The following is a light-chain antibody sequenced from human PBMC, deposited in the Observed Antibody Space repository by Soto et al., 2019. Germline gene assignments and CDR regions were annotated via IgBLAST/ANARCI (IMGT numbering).Light chain of an antibody. Sequence: EIVMTQSPATLSVSPGERATLSCMASQSVSSNLAWYQQKPGQAPRLLIYGASTRATGIPARFSGSGSATEFTLTISSLQSEDFAVYYCQQYNNWPWTFGQGTKVDI. CDR2: GAS. J-gene: IGKJ1*01. CDR1: QSVSSN. CDR3: QQYNNWPWT. V-gene: IGKV3-15*01.